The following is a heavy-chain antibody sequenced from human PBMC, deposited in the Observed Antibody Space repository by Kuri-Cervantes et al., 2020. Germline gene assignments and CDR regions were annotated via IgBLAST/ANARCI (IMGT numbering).Heavy chain of an antibody. CDR2: ISGGSSTI. Sequence: GESLKISCAASGFTFSSYAMSWVRQAPGKGLEWVSSISGGSSTIHYADSVKGRFTISRDNSKNTLYLQMNSLRAEDTAVYYCAKSLFSGSYYHHYYYSMDVWGKGTTVTVSS. CDR3: AKSLFSGSYYHHYYYSMDV. D-gene: IGHD3-10*01. V-gene: IGHV3-23*01. J-gene: IGHJ6*04. CDR1: GFTFSSYA.